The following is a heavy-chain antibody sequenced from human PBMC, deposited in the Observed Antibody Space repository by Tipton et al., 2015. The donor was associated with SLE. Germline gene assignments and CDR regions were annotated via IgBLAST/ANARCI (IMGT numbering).Heavy chain of an antibody. CDR3: AMGYCRSTSCYGVWFDP. J-gene: IGHJ5*02. CDR1: GGSISSYY. D-gene: IGHD2-2*01. CDR2: IYYSGST. Sequence: TLSLTCTVSGGSISSYYWSWIRQPPGKGLEWIGYIYYSGSTNYNPSLKSRVTISVDTSKNQFSLKLSSVTAADTAVYYCAMGYCRSTSCYGVWFDPWGQGTLVTVSS. V-gene: IGHV4-59*01.